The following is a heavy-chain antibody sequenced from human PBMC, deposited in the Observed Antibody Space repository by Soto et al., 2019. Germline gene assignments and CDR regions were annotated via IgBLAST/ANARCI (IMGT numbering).Heavy chain of an antibody. V-gene: IGHV4-61*08. CDR3: ASAHVKYYYDSSGYDDY. Sequence: SETLSLTCTVSGGTISSGGYYWSWIRQPPGKGLEWIGYSYYSGSTNYNPSLKSRVTISVDTSKNHFSLKLSSVTAADTAVYYCASAHVKYYYDSSGYDDYWGQGTLVTVSS. D-gene: IGHD3-22*01. J-gene: IGHJ4*02. CDR1: GGTISSGGYY. CDR2: SYYSGST.